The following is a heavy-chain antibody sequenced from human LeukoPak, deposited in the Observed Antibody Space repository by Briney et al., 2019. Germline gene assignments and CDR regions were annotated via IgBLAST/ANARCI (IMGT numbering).Heavy chain of an antibody. J-gene: IGHJ4*02. CDR3: ARDRPYYFGSGNYYSFDI. Sequence: PSETLSLTCTVSGGSISGYHWSWIRQPPGKGLEWIGSVSYSGSTNYNPSLKTRVTISVDTSKFQFSLKVGSVAAADTAVYYCARDRPYYFGSGNYYSFDIWGQGTLVTVSS. V-gene: IGHV4-59*01. CDR2: VSYSGST. D-gene: IGHD3-10*01. CDR1: GGSISGYH.